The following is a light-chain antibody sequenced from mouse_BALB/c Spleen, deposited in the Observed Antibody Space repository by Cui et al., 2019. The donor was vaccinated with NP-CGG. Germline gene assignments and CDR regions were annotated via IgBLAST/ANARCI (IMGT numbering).Light chain of an antibody. J-gene: IGLJ1*01. CDR2: GTN. CDR1: IGAVTTSNY. Sequence: AVLTQESASTTSPGETVTLTCRSSIGAVTTSNYANWVQEKPDHLFTGLIGGTNNRAPGVPARFSGSLIGDKAALTITGAQTEDEAIYFCALWYSNHWVFGGGTKLTVL. CDR3: ALWYSNHWV. V-gene: IGLV1*01.